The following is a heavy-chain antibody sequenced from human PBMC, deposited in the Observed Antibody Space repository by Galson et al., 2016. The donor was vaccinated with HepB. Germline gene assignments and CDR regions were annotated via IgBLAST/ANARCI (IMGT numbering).Heavy chain of an antibody. D-gene: IGHD6-19*01. J-gene: IGHJ2*01. CDR1: GHTITSYW. CDR3: ATSYSSAPWYFGR. Sequence: QSGAEVKKPGESLKISCEASGHTITSYWIAWVRQMPGKGLEWMGVIYPIDSQTRYNPSFQGQVTLSADKSISTAYLRWSSLLASDTATYYCATSYSSAPWYFGRWGRGTLVTVTS. CDR2: IYPIDSQT. V-gene: IGHV5-51*01.